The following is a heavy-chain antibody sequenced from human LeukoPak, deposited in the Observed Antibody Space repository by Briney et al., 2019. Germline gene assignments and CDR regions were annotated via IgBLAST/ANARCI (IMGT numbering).Heavy chain of an antibody. CDR1: GFTFSSYS. V-gene: IGHV3-23*01. CDR2: ISGSGGST. J-gene: IGHJ4*02. CDR3: AKALSPTYYYDSSGYYYGY. Sequence: PGGSLRLSCAASGFTFSSYSMNWVRQAPGKGLEWVSAISGSGGSTYYADSVKGRFTISRDNSKNTLYLQMNSLRAEDTAVYYCAKALSPTYYYDSSGYYYGYWGQGTLVTVYS. D-gene: IGHD3-22*01.